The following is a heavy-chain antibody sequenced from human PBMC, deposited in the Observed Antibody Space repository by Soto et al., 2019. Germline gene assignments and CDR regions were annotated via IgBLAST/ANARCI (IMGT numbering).Heavy chain of an antibody. D-gene: IGHD1-1*01. J-gene: IGHJ6*02. V-gene: IGHV3-21*01. Sequence: RLSCAASGFTFSSYSMNSVRPAPGKGLEWVSSISSSSSYIYYADSVTSRFTNSSNNAKNSLYLQMNSLRAEDKSVYYCARLLEPSGDFYGMDVWGQGTTVTVSS. CDR2: ISSSSSYI. CDR1: GFTFSSYS. CDR3: ARLLEPSGDFYGMDV.